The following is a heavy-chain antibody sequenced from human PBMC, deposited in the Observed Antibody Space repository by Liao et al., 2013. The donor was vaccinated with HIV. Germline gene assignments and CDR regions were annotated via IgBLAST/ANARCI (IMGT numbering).Heavy chain of an antibody. D-gene: IGHD3-3*01. CDR1: GGSFSGYY. J-gene: IGHJ4*02. CDR3: ARMGTSTEYYDMWSGYYSHVQQGTHFDH. Sequence: QVQLQQWGAGLLKPSETLSLTCAVYGGSFSGYYWSWIRQLPGKGLEWIGEINHSGSTNYNPSLKSRVTISVDTSKNQFSLKLSSVTAADTAMYYCARMGTSTEYYDMWSGYYSHVQQGTHFDHWGQGTLVTVSS. CDR2: INHSGST. V-gene: IGHV4-34*01.